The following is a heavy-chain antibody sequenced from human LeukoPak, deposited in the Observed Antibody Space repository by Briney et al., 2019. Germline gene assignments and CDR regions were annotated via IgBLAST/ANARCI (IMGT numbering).Heavy chain of an antibody. V-gene: IGHV3-21*01. J-gene: IGHJ5*02. CDR2: ISSSSSYI. CDR1: GFTFSSYS. D-gene: IGHD3-10*01. Sequence: GGSLRLSCAASGFTFSSYSMNWVRQAPGKGLEWVSSISSSSSYIYYADSVKGRFTISRDNAKNSLYLQMNSLRAEDKAVYYCARVGDPNIWFGEEDWFDPWGQGTLVTVSS. CDR3: ARVGDPNIWFGEEDWFDP.